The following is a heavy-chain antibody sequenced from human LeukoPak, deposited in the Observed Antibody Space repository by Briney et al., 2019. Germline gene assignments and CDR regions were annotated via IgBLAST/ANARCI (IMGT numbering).Heavy chain of an antibody. Sequence: GGSLRLSCAASGFTFSSYAMSWVRQAPGKALEWVSAISGSGGSTYYADSVKGRLTISRDNSKNTLYLQMNSLRAEDTAVYYCAKGLKYNYPCDPWGQGTLVTVSS. CDR3: AKGLKYNYPCDP. CDR2: ISGSGGST. CDR1: GFTFSSYA. J-gene: IGHJ5*02. D-gene: IGHD1-20*01. V-gene: IGHV3-23*01.